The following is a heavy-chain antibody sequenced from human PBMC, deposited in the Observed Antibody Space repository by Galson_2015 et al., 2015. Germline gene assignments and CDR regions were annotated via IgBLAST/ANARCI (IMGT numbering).Heavy chain of an antibody. CDR1: GFIFSSYA. J-gene: IGHJ4*02. CDR3: ARGTYYYDSSGYYGDY. V-gene: IGHV3-30-3*01. CDR2: ISYDGSNK. Sequence: SLRLSCAASGFIFSSYAMHWVRQAPGKGLEWVAVISYDGSNKYYADSVKGRFTTSRDNSKNTLYLQMNSLRPKDTAVYYCARGTYYYDSSGYYGDYWGQGILVTVSS. D-gene: IGHD3-22*01.